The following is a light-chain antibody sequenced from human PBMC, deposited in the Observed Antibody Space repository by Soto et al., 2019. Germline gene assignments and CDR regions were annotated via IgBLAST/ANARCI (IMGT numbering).Light chain of an antibody. CDR3: SSYTSSSTLAYV. V-gene: IGLV2-14*01. CDR1: SSDVGAYNY. J-gene: IGLJ1*01. Sequence: QSALTQPASVSASPGQSITISCTGTSSDVGAYNYVSWYQQHPGKAPKLMIYEVTNRPSGVSNRFSGSKSGSTASLTISGLQAEDEADYYCSSYTSSSTLAYVFGPGTKLTVL. CDR2: EVT.